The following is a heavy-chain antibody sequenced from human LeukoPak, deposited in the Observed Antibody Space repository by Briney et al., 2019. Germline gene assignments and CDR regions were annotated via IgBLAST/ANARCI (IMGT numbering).Heavy chain of an antibody. Sequence: RESLRLSCVASGFIFKKYWMNWVRQVPGKGLECLANIKEDGSETYYADSVKGRFTISRDNPKNLLFLQINSLRVEDTAVYYCARETPRRGETRDGYRWGQGTVVTVSS. D-gene: IGHD5-24*01. CDR1: GFIFKKYW. V-gene: IGHV3-7*01. CDR2: IKEDGSET. J-gene: IGHJ4*02. CDR3: ARETPRRGETRDGYR.